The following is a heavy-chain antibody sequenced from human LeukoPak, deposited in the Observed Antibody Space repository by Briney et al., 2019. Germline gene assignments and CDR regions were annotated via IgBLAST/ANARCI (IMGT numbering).Heavy chain of an antibody. CDR3: ARDIPSGYHDY. Sequence: KTSETLSLTCTVGGGSISSSSYYWGWIRQPPGKGLEWIGSINYSGRTYYNPSLKSRVTISIDTSTSQFSLKLTSVTAADTAVYYCARDIPSGYHDYWGQGTLVTVSS. CDR2: INYSGRT. V-gene: IGHV4-39*07. J-gene: IGHJ4*02. D-gene: IGHD3-3*01. CDR1: GGSISSSSYY.